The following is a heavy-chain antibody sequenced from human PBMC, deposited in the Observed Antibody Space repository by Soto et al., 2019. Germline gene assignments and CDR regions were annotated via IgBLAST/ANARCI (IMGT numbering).Heavy chain of an antibody. CDR2: IIPIFGTA. CDR3: AREMAPTEFDY. CDR1: GGTFSSYA. J-gene: IGHJ4*02. Sequence: GASVKVSCKASGGTFSSYAISWVRQAPGQGLEWMGGIIPIFGTANYAQKFQGRVTITADESTTTAYMELSSLRSEDTAVYYCAREMAPTEFDYWGQGTLVTVSS. V-gene: IGHV1-69*13.